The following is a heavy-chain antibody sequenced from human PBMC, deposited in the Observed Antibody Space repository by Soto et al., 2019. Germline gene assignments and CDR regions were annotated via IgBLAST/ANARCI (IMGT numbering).Heavy chain of an antibody. CDR3: ARHVRYYGSGDYRYYFDY. J-gene: IGHJ4*02. CDR1: GGSITTSSYF. CDR2: IYYVGST. D-gene: IGHD3-10*01. Sequence: SETLSLTCTVPGGSITTSSYFWGWIRQPPGKGLEWIGDIYYVGSTFYNPSLKSRVTISVDTSKSQFSLNLNSVTAADTAVYFFARHVRYYGSGDYRYYFDYWGQGALVTVSS. V-gene: IGHV4-39*01.